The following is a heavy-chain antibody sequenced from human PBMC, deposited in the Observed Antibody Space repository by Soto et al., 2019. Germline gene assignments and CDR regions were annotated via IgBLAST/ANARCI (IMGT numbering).Heavy chain of an antibody. Sequence: QVQLVESGGGVVQPGRSLRLSCAASGFTFSSYGMHWVRQAPGKGLEWVAVISYDGSNKYYADSVKGRFTISRDNSKNTLYLQMKSLRAEDTAVYYCARSGGSGSRKNHYYYYYMDVWGKGTTVTVSS. D-gene: IGHD3-10*01. J-gene: IGHJ6*03. CDR1: GFTFSSYG. V-gene: IGHV3-30*03. CDR3: ARSGGSGSRKNHYYYYYMDV. CDR2: ISYDGSNK.